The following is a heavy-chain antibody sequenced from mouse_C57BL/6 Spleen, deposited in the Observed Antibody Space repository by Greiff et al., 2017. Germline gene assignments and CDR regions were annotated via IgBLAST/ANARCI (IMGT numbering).Heavy chain of an antibody. J-gene: IGHJ1*03. D-gene: IGHD1-1*01. CDR2: IYPGSGNT. V-gene: IGHV1-76*01. CDR1: GYTFTDYY. Sequence: QVQLQQSGAELVRPGASVKLSCKASGYTFTDYYINWVKQRPGQGLEWIARIYPGSGNTYYNEKFKGKATLTAEKSSSTAYMQLSSLTSEDSAVYFCSRGVLLLRYFDVWGTGTTVTVSS. CDR3: SRGVLLLRYFDV.